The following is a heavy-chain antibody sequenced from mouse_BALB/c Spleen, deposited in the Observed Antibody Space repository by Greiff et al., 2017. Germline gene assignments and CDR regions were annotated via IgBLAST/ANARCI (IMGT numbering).Heavy chain of an antibody. V-gene: IGHV2-9*02. CDR1: GFSLTSYG. D-gene: IGHD2-3*01. J-gene: IGHJ3*01. CDR2: IWAGGST. CDR3: AREGSMTLAWFAY. Sequence: VKVVESGPGLVAPSQSLSITCTVSGFSLTSYGVHWVRQPPGKGLEWLGVIWAGGSTNYNSALMSRLSISKDNSKSQVFLKMNSLQTDDTAMYYCAREGSMTLAWFAYWGQGTLVTVSA.